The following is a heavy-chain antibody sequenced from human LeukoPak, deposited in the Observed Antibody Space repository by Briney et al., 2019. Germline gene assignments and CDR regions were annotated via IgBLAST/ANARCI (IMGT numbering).Heavy chain of an antibody. CDR1: GGSFSGYY. CDR2: INHSGST. CDR3: ARLPRYSSGWYWIDY. Sequence: PSETLSLTCAVYGGSFSGYYWSWIRQPPGKGLEWIGEINHSGSTNYNPSLKSRVTISVDTSKNQFSLKLSSVTAADTAVYYCARLPRYSSGWYWIDYWGQGTLVTVSS. J-gene: IGHJ4*02. D-gene: IGHD6-19*01. V-gene: IGHV4-34*01.